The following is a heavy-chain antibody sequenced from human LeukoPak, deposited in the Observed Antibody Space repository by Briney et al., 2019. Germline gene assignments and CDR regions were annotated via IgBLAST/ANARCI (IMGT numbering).Heavy chain of an antibody. D-gene: IGHD5-18*01. Sequence: VASVKVSCKASGYTFTAYYIHWVRQAPGQGLEWMAFINPNSGDTYSAPQFQGRVTMTRDTSISTASMELSWLSSDDTAVYYCATGVATAFTYWGQGTLVTVSS. CDR3: ATGVATAFTY. CDR2: INPNSGDT. J-gene: IGHJ4*02. V-gene: IGHV1-2*02. CDR1: GYTFTAYY.